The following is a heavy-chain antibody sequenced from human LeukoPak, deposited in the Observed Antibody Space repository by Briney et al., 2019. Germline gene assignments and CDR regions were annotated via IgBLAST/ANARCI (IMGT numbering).Heavy chain of an antibody. V-gene: IGHV3-23*01. CDR3: AKAQRDFVVVVAATRDYYYYGMDV. CDR1: GFTFSSYG. J-gene: IGHJ6*02. D-gene: IGHD2-15*01. Sequence: PGGSLRLSCAASGFTFSSYGMHWVRQAPGKGLEWVSAISGSGGSTYFADSVKGRFTISRDNSKNTLYLQMNSLRAEDTAVYYCAKAQRDFVVVVAATRDYYYYGMDVWGQGTTVTVSS. CDR2: ISGSGGST.